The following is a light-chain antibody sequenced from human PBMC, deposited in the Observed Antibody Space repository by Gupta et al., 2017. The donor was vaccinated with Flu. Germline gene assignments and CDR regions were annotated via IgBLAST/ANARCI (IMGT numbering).Light chain of an antibody. CDR2: KAS. Sequence: DRVTITCRASQTISTWLAWYQQKPGKAPKLLIYKASTLQSGVPSRFSCSGSGTEFSLTISSLQPDDFATYYCQQYNTYSALTFGGGTRVEI. CDR3: QQYNTYSALT. J-gene: IGKJ4*01. CDR1: QTISTW. V-gene: IGKV1-5*03.